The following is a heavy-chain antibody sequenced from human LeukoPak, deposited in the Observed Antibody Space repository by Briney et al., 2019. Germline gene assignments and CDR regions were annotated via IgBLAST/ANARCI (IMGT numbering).Heavy chain of an antibody. CDR2: ISGSGGST. CDR1: GFTFSSYA. CDR3: ARDTVTTDYFDY. Sequence: GGSLRLSCAASGFTFSSYAMSWVRQAPGKGLEWVSAISGSGGSTYYADSVKSRFTISRDNSKNTLYLQMNSLRAEDTAVYYCARDTVTTDYFDYWGQGTLVTVSS. D-gene: IGHD4-17*01. V-gene: IGHV3-23*01. J-gene: IGHJ4*02.